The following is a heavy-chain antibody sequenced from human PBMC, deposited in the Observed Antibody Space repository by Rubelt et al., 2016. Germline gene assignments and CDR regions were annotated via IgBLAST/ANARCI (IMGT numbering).Heavy chain of an antibody. J-gene: IGHJ4*02. V-gene: IGHV3-33*01. Sequence: GGVVQPGRSLRLSCAASGFTFSSYGMHWVRQAPGKGLEWVAGIWYDGSNKYYADSVKGRFTISRDNSKNTLYLQMNSLRAEDTAVYYCATRGMGGSTGYFDYWGQGTLVTVSS. CDR3: ATRGMGGSTGYFDY. CDR2: IWYDGSNK. D-gene: IGHD1-26*01. CDR1: GFTFSSYG.